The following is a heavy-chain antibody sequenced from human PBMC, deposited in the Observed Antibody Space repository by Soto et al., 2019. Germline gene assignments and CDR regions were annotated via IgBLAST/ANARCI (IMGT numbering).Heavy chain of an antibody. CDR1: GGSISSGGYS. J-gene: IGHJ4*02. CDR3: ARSSGWYGEFDY. D-gene: IGHD6-19*01. V-gene: IGHV4-30-2*01. Sequence: QLQLQESGSGLVKPSQTLSLTCAVSGGSISSGGYSWSWIRQPPGKGLEWIGYIYHSGSTYYNPSLKSRVTISVDRSKNQFSLKLSSVTVADTAVYYCARSSGWYGEFDYWGQGTLVTVSS. CDR2: IYHSGST.